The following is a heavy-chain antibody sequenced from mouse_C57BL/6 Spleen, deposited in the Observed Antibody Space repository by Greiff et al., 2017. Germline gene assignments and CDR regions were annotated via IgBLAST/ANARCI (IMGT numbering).Heavy chain of an antibody. V-gene: IGHV5-4*03. CDR1: GFTFSSYA. D-gene: IGHD3-3*01. J-gene: IGHJ2*01. CDR2: ISDGGSYT. Sequence: EVMLVESGGGLVKPGGSLKLSCAASGFTFSSYAMSWVRPTPEKRLEWVATISDGGSYTYYPDNVKGRFTISRDNAKNNLYLQMSHLKSEDTAMYYCARAPQGLYYFDYWGQGTTLTVSS. CDR3: ARAPQGLYYFDY.